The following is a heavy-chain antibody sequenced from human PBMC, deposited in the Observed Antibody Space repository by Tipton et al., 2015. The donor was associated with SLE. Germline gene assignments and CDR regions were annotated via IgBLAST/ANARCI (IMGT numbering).Heavy chain of an antibody. CDR2: IYYSGST. V-gene: IGHV4-59*08. CDR1: GGSISGYY. CDR3: ASLSQIAAWNY. J-gene: IGHJ4*02. D-gene: IGHD6-6*01. Sequence: TLSLTCTVSGGSISGYYWSWIRQPPGKGLEWIGYIYYSGSTNYNPSLKSRVTISVDTSKNQFSLKLSSVTAADTAVYYCASLSQIAAWNYWGQGTLVTVSS.